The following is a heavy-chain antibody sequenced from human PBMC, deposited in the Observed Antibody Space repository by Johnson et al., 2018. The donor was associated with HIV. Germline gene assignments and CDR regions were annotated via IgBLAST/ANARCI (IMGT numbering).Heavy chain of an antibody. CDR2: ISFDGSTK. CDR3: AREKKMGGTFDI. Sequence: QVQLVESGGGVVQPGGSMRLSCEASGLNFSDYSMHWVRQAPGKGLEWVAVISFDGSTKYYADSVKGRFTISRDNSKNSLYLQMNSLRAEDTAVYYGAREKKMGGTFDIWGQGTMVTVAS. V-gene: IGHV3-30*04. J-gene: IGHJ3*02. D-gene: IGHD5-24*01. CDR1: GLNFSDYS.